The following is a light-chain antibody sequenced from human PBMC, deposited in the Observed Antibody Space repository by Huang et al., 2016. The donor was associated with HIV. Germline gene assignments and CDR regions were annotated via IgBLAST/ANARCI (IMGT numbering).Light chain of an antibody. CDR2: DAS. J-gene: IGKJ1*01. Sequence: DIQMTQSPSTLSASVGDRVTIPCRASQSISRWLDWYQQKPGKAPKRLIYDASTLKSGVPSRFSGSGSGTDFTLTISSLQPDDFATYYCQQYSSYPWTFGPGTKVEI. V-gene: IGKV1-5*01. CDR3: QQYSSYPWT. CDR1: QSISRW.